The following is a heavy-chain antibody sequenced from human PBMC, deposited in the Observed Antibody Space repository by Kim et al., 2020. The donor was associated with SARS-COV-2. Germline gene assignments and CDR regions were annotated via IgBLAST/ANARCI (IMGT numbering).Heavy chain of an antibody. D-gene: IGHD2-2*01. V-gene: IGHV3-23*01. CDR3: AKALGGVVVPAGCWFDP. J-gene: IGHJ5*02. Sequence: GGSLRLSCAASGFTFSSYAMSWVRQAPGKGLEWVSAISGSGGSTYYADSVKGRFTISRDNSKNTLYLQMNSLRAEDTAVYYCAKALGGVVVPAGCWFDPWGQGTLVTVSS. CDR2: ISGSGGST. CDR1: GFTFSSYA.